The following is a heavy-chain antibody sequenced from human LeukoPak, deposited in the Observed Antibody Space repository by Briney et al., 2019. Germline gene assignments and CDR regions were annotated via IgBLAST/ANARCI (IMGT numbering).Heavy chain of an antibody. V-gene: IGHV4-59*01. CDR2: IYYSGST. Sequence: PSETLSLTCTVSGGSINTYYWSWIRQPPGKGLEWIGYIYYSGSTNYNPSLKSRVIILVDTSKNQFSLKLSSVTAADTAVYYCARSRVTMVRGSPNWNFDYWGQGILVTVSS. CDR1: GGSINTYY. J-gene: IGHJ4*02. D-gene: IGHD3-10*01. CDR3: ARSRVTMVRGSPNWNFDY.